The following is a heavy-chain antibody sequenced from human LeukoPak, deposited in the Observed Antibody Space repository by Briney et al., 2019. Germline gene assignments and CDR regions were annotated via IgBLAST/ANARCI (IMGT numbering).Heavy chain of an antibody. J-gene: IGHJ2*01. CDR3: AKANYYDSSGFFDL. V-gene: IGHV3-9*01. CDR2: ISWNSGSI. Sequence: PGRSLRLSCAASGFTFDDYAMHWDRQAPGKGLEWVSGISWNSGSIGYADSVKGRFTISRDNAKNSLYLQMNSLRAEDTALYYCAKANYYDSSGFFDLWGRGTLVTVSS. D-gene: IGHD3-22*01. CDR1: GFTFDDYA.